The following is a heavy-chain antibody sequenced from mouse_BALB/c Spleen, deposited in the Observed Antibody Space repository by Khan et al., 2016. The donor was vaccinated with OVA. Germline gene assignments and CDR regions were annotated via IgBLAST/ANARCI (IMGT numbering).Heavy chain of an antibody. V-gene: IGHV1-7*01. D-gene: IGHD1-1*01. J-gene: IGHJ2*01. CDR3: TRLGYSYGTTFVY. CDR2: INPSTGYT. Sequence: QVQLQQSGAELAKPGASVKMSCKATGYTFVNYWMHWIKQRPGQGLEWIGYINPSTGYTDYNQKFKDKATLTADKSSSTAYMQVSSLTSEDSAVYHCTRLGYSYGTTFVYWGQGTTLTVSS. CDR1: GYTFVNYW.